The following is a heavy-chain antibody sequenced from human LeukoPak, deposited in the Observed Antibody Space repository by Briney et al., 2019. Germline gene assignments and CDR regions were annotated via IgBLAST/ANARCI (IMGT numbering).Heavy chain of an antibody. CDR3: ARDTSTVTSYGMDV. CDR2: ISSRSNYI. CDR1: GFTFRSYS. J-gene: IGHJ6*02. D-gene: IGHD4-17*01. Sequence: GGSLRLSCAASGFTFRSYSMNWVPEAPGKGLELGSPISSRSNYIYYPDSVKGRFTISRDDAKNSLYLQMNSLRAEDTAVYYCARDTSTVTSYGMDVWGQGTTVTVSS. V-gene: IGHV3-21*01.